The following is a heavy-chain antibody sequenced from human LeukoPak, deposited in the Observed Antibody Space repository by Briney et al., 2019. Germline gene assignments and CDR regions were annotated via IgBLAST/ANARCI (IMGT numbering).Heavy chain of an antibody. D-gene: IGHD4-17*01. CDR3: ASPFYDYGDYFDY. Sequence: GGSLRLSCAASGFTFSSYAMSWVRQAPGEGVEWVSAISGSGGSTYYADSVKGRFTISRDNSKNTLYLQMNSLRAEDTAVYYCASPFYDYGDYFDYWGQGTLVTVSS. J-gene: IGHJ4*02. V-gene: IGHV3-23*01. CDR2: ISGSGGST. CDR1: GFTFSSYA.